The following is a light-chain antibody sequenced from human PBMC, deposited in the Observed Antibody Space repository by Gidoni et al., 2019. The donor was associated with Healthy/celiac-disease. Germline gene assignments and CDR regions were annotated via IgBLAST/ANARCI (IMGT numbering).Light chain of an antibody. CDR2: DDS. CDR3: QVWDSSSDHPV. V-gene: IGLV3-21*02. Sequence: SSVLTQPPSVSVAPGQTARITCGGNNSGSKSVHWYQQKPGQAPVLVVYDDSDRPSGIPERFSGSNSGNTATLTISRVEAGVEADYYCQVWDSSSDHPVFGGGTKLTVL. CDR1: NSGSKS. J-gene: IGLJ2*01.